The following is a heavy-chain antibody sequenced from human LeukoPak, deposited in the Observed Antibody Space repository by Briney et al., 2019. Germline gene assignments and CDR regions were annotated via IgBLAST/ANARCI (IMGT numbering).Heavy chain of an antibody. D-gene: IGHD3-22*01. CDR1: GGTFSSYA. CDR3: VRVNRAFYDYSGSDAFEV. V-gene: IGHV1-69*04. CDR2: IIPILGIA. Sequence: ASVKVSCKASGGTFSSYAISWVRQAPGQGLEWMGRIIPILGIANYAQKFQGRVTITADKSTSTAYMELSSLRSEDTAVYYCVRVNRAFYDYSGSDAFEVWGQGTMVTVSS. J-gene: IGHJ3*01.